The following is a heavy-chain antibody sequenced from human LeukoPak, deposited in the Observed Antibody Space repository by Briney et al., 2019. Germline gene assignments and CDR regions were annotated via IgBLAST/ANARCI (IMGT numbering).Heavy chain of an antibody. CDR3: VADLGDYADF. V-gene: IGHV3-74*01. CDR2: IKTDGTYT. CDR1: GFTFSRYW. J-gene: IGHJ4*02. Sequence: GSLRLSCAASGFTFSRYWMHWVRQVPGEGLVWVSRIKTDGTYTSNADSVKGRFTISRDNAKSTLYLQVNSLKVEDTAVYYCVADLGDYADFWGQGTLVTVSS.